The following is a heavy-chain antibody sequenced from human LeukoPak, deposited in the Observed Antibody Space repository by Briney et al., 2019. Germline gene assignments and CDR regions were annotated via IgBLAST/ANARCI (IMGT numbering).Heavy chain of an antibody. Sequence: SETLSLTCTVSGGSISSLYWNCIRQPPGKGLEWIGFIYHSGTVTYNPSLKSRGTMSVDTSKDQVSLKLTSVTAADTAVYYCATAGRVGITGTVLDYWGQGTLVTVSS. CDR1: GGSISSLY. CDR3: ATAGRVGITGTVLDY. D-gene: IGHD1-20*01. CDR2: IYHSGTV. V-gene: IGHV4-59*11. J-gene: IGHJ4*02.